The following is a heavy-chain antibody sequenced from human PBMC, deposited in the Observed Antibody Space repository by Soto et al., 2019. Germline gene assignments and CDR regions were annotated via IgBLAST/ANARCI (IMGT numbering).Heavy chain of an antibody. CDR2: IYYSGIT. J-gene: IGHJ4*02. Sequence: QLQLQESGPGLVKPSETLSLTCTVSGVPISNSSYYWGWIRRPPGKGLEWIGTIYYSGITYYNPSLKRRVTISVDTSKNQFSLKLTSVTAADTAVYYCARHGSNWGQGTLVTVSS. V-gene: IGHV4-39*01. CDR1: GVPISNSSYY. CDR3: ARHGSN.